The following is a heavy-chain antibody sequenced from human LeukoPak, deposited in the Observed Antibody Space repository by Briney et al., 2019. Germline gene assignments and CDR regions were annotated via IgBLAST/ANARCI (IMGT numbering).Heavy chain of an antibody. Sequence: GGSLRLSCVGSGFRFSDYDIHWVRHTPGKGLEWVAVIAFDGTNKYYADSVKGRFTISRDNSKNTQYLQMNSLRVEDMAVYYCAKERGYTPGGMDVWGQGTTVTVSS. CDR3: AKERGYTPGGMDV. V-gene: IGHV3-30*18. CDR2: IAFDGTNK. D-gene: IGHD5-18*01. CDR1: GFRFSDYD. J-gene: IGHJ6*02.